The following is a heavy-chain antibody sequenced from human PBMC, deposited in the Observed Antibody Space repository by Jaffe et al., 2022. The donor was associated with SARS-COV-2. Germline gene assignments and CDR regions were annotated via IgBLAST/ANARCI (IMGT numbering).Heavy chain of an antibody. V-gene: IGHV3-7*03. CDR3: ARDTVDL. D-gene: IGHD2-8*02. J-gene: IGHJ2*01. CDR2: IDGDGSGK. CDR1: GFTISKSW. Sequence: EEQLVESGGGLVQPGGSLRLSCTVSGFTISKSWMSWVRQAPGKGLEWVATIDGDGSGKYYVDSAKGRFTISRDNTNDSLHLHMNNLRAEDTAFYYCARDTVDLWGRGTLVTVSS.